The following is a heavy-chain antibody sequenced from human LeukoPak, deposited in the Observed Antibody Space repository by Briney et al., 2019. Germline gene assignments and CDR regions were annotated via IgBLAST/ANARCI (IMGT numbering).Heavy chain of an antibody. J-gene: IGHJ1*01. Sequence: SVKVSCKASGGTFSSYAISWVRQAPGQGLEWMGGITPMFGTSNYAQKFRGRVTITADESTSTAYVELSSLRSEDTAVYYCARDSSEFRSLLFHWGQGTLVTVSS. CDR2: ITPMFGTS. V-gene: IGHV1-69*01. D-gene: IGHD1-14*01. CDR1: GGTFSSYA. CDR3: ARDSSEFRSLLFH.